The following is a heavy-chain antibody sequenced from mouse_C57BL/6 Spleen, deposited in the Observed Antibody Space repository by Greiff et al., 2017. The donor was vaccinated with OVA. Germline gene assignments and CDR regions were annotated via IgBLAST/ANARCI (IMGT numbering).Heavy chain of an antibody. CDR2: IDPENGDT. CDR3: TRDYGSTFDY. D-gene: IGHD1-1*01. J-gene: IGHJ2*01. Sequence: VQLQQSGAELVRPGASVKLSCTASGFNIKDDYMHWVKQRPEQGLEWIGWIDPENGDTEYASKFQGKATITADTSSNTAYLQLSSLTSEDTAVYYYTRDYGSTFDYWGQGTTLTVSS. CDR1: GFNIKDDY. V-gene: IGHV14-4*01.